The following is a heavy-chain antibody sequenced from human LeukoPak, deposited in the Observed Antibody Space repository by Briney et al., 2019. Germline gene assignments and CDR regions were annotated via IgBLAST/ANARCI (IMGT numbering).Heavy chain of an antibody. J-gene: IGHJ4*02. V-gene: IGHV1-8*01. CDR3: ATAPYYYDSSVDY. Sequence: GASVKVSCKASGHTFTSYDINWVRQATGQGLEWMGWMNPNSGNTGYAQKFQGRVTMTRNTSISTAYMELSSLRSEDTAVYYCATAPYYYDSSVDYWGQGTLVTVSS. CDR1: GHTFTSYD. D-gene: IGHD3-22*01. CDR2: MNPNSGNT.